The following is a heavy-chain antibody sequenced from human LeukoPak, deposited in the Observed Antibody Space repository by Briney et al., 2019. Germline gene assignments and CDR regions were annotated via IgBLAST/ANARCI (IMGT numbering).Heavy chain of an antibody. CDR3: VSDAFDI. CDR1: RFTFSNFE. Sequence: GGSLRLSCAASRFTFSNFEMTWVRQAPEKGLELVSYISSSGSAIYYGDSVKGRFTISRDNAKNSLYLQMNNLRAEDTAVYYCVSDAFDIWGQGTMVTVSS. V-gene: IGHV3-48*03. J-gene: IGHJ3*02. CDR2: ISSSGSAI.